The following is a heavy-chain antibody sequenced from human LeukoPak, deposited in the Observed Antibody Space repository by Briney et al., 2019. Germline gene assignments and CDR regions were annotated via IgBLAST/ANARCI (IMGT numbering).Heavy chain of an antibody. V-gene: IGHV3-74*01. J-gene: IGHJ4*02. CDR3: ARFSGAPNSGY. Sequence: PGGSLRLSCAASGFTFSSYWMHWVRQAPGKGLVWVSRINSDGSSTSYADSVKGRFTISRDNAKNTLYLQMNSLRAEDTAAYYCARFSGAPNSGYWGQGTLVTVSS. CDR1: GFTFSSYW. D-gene: IGHD5-12*01. CDR2: INSDGSST.